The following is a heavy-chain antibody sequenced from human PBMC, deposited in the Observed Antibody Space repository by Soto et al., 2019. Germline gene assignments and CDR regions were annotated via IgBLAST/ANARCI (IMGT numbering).Heavy chain of an antibody. CDR2: ISGYNGQT. D-gene: IGHD5-18*01. CDR3: ARDGCKQLCVKGLNVLDV. CDR1: AYTFTSYG. J-gene: IGHJ6*02. V-gene: IGHV1-18*03. Sequence: QVQLVQSGPEVKKPGASVKVSCKASAYTFTSYGISWVRQAPGQGLEWMGWISGYNGQTNYAQKFRGRVNITTDASTSTAYIEAWSLNPDDMATYFRARDGCKQLCVKGLNVLDVWGQGTTVTVSS.